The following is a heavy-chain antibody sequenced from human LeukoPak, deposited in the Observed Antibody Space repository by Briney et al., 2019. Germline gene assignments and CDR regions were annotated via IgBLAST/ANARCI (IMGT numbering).Heavy chain of an antibody. J-gene: IGHJ4*02. CDR2: INHSGST. V-gene: IGHV4-34*01. D-gene: IGHD6-19*01. CDR3: ARGLLVAGTDFDY. CDR1: GGSFGGYY. Sequence: ASETLSLTCAVYGGSFGGYYWSWIRQPPGKGLEWIGEINHSGSTNYNPSLKSRVTISVDTSKNQFSLKLSSVTAADTAVYYCARGLLVAGTDFDYWGQGTLVTVSS.